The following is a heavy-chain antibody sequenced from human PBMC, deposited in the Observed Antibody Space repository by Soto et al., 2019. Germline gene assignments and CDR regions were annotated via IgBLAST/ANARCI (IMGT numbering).Heavy chain of an antibody. D-gene: IGHD4-17*01. Sequence: ASVKVSCKTSGYIFTGYFIHWVRQTPGQGLQWMGRITPNSGDTKYGQTFQGRVTFTRDTSTSTAYMELSGLRSDDTALYYCVRWRYGSNSLGFWGQGTLVTVS. V-gene: IGHV1-2*06. J-gene: IGHJ4*03. CDR1: GYIFTGYF. CDR3: VRWRYGSNSLGF. CDR2: ITPNSGDT.